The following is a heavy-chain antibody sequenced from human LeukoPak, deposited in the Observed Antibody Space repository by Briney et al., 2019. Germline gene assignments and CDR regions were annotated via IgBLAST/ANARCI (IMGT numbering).Heavy chain of an antibody. CDR1: GFTFSSYS. J-gene: IGHJ4*02. CDR3: ARGYSSSWTFDY. CDR2: IYSGGST. Sequence: GGSLRLSCAASGFTFSSYSMNWVRQAPGKGLEWVSVIYSGGSTYYADSVKGRFTISRDNSKNTLYLQMNSLRAEDTAVYYCARGYSSSWTFDYWGQGTLVTVSS. V-gene: IGHV3-53*01. D-gene: IGHD6-13*01.